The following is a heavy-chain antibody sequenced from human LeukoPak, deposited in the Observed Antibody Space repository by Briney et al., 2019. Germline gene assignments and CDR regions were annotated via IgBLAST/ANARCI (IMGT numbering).Heavy chain of an antibody. Sequence: ASSAQSLTCTLTELSFISSRFDSGGIREPPGKGLEGISISSGSTYYTPSLKRRVTLSVDTSKNQFSLKLSPVTAADTAVYYCARMGYYDSSGRYRGSFDLWGQGTMVTVSS. V-gene: IGHV4-39*07. CDR1: ELSFISSRFD. CDR2: SISSGST. CDR3: ARMGYYDSSGRYRGSFDL. J-gene: IGHJ3*01. D-gene: IGHD3-22*01.